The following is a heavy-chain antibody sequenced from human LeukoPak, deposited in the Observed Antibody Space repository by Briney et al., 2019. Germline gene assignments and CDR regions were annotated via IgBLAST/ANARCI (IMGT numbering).Heavy chain of an antibody. CDR1: GFTFSSYG. Sequence: GGSLRLSCAASGFTFSSYGMHWVRQAPGKGLEWVAVISYDGSNKYYADSVKGRFTISRDNSKNTLYLQMNSLRAEDTAVCYCARDSPYCSSTSCYDYWGQGTLVTVSS. V-gene: IGHV3-30*03. CDR2: ISYDGSNK. D-gene: IGHD2-2*01. CDR3: ARDSPYCSSTSCYDY. J-gene: IGHJ4*02.